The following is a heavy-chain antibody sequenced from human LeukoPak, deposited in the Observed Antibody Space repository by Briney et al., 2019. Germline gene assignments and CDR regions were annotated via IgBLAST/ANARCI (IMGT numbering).Heavy chain of an antibody. CDR1: GDTLSELP. CDR2: FDPEKSER. V-gene: IGHV1-24*01. Sequence: ASVKVSCKVSGDTLSELPMHWVRQAPGKGLEWMGGFDPEKSERIYAQNLRGRVTMTEETSTDTAFLELSSLTSEDTAVYYCATGNSLGYCKGGRCFNYCGQGTQVIVSS. J-gene: IGHJ4*02. CDR3: ATGNSLGYCKGGRCFNY. D-gene: IGHD2-15*01.